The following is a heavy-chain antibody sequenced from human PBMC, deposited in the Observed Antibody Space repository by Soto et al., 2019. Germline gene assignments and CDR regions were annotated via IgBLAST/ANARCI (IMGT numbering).Heavy chain of an antibody. CDR2: ISYDGSNK. Sequence: GGSLRLSCAASGFTFSSYAMHWVRQAPGKGLEWVAVISYDGSNKYYADSVKGRFTISRDNSKNTLYLQMNSLRAEDTAVYYCARGRDLYGMDVWGQGTTVTVSS. V-gene: IGHV3-30-3*01. CDR1: GFTFSSYA. CDR3: ARGRDLYGMDV. J-gene: IGHJ6*02.